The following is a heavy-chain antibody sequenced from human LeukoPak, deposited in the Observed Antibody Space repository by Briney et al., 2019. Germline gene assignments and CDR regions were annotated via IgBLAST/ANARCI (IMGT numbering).Heavy chain of an antibody. J-gene: IGHJ3*02. CDR3: ARDSMDSITIFGVVIINAFDI. V-gene: IGHV1-69*13. CDR2: IIPIFGKA. CDR1: GGTFSSYA. D-gene: IGHD3-3*01. Sequence: SVTVSCKASGGTFSSYAISWVRQAPGRGLEWMGGIIPIFGKANYAQKSQGRVTITADESTSTAYMELSSLRSEDTAVYYWARDSMDSITIFGVVIINAFDIWGQGTMVTVSS.